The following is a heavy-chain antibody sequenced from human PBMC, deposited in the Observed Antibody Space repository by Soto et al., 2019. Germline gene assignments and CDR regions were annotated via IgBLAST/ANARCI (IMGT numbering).Heavy chain of an antibody. CDR3: ASGSDYNYMDI. Sequence: GGSLRLSCAASGFPFISYYMIWVRQTPGKGLEWVSSISTDSRYIYYGDSVRGRFTISRDNAKNSLYLQMNSLRVEDTAVYYCASGSDYNYMDIWGKGAQVTVPS. J-gene: IGHJ6*03. CDR1: GFPFISYY. CDR2: ISTDSRYI. D-gene: IGHD5-12*01. V-gene: IGHV3-21*01.